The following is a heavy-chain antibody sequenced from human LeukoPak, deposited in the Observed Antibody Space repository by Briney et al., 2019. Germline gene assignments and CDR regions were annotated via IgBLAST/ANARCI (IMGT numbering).Heavy chain of an antibody. J-gene: IGHJ4*02. CDR2: IGSSSSYI. CDR3: ARAPKRDLGLNYYDSTGLDY. V-gene: IGHV3-21*01. Sequence: GGSLRLSCAASGFTFSSYNMNWDRQAPGKWLEWVSSIGSSSSYIYYADSVKGRFTISRDNAKNSLYLQMNSLRAEDTAVYYCARAPKRDLGLNYYDSTGLDYWGQGTLVTVSS. D-gene: IGHD3-22*01. CDR1: GFTFSSYN.